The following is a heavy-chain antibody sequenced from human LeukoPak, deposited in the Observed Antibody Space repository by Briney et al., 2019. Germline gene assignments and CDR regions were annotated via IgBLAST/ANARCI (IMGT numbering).Heavy chain of an antibody. Sequence: GGSLRLSCAASGFTISSYAMSWVRQAPGKGLEWVSAISGSAGSSYYADSVKGRFTISRDNSKNTLFLQMDSLRAEDTAVYYCAKDLHTAMINYWFDPWGQGTLVTVSS. CDR1: GFTISSYA. D-gene: IGHD5-18*01. V-gene: IGHV3-23*01. CDR3: AKDLHTAMINYWFDP. CDR2: ISGSAGSS. J-gene: IGHJ5*02.